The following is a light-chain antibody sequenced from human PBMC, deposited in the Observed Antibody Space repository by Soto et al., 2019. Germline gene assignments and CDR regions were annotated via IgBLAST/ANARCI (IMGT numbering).Light chain of an antibody. CDR2: DAS. CDR3: QQRSNWPPVT. J-gene: IGKJ4*01. V-gene: IGKV3-11*01. Sequence: EIVLTQSPATLSLSPGERATLSCRASQSVSSYLAWYQQKPGQAPRLLIYDASNRATGIPARFSGSGSGTDLTLTISSLEPDDFAIYYCQQRSNWPPVTFGGGTKVEIK. CDR1: QSVSSY.